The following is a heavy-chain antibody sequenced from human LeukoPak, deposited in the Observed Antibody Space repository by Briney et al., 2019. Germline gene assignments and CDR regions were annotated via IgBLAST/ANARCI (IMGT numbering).Heavy chain of an antibody. CDR2: IYHSGTT. CDR1: GGSISDYY. J-gene: IGHJ4*02. Sequence: SETLSLTCTVSGGSISDYYWSWIRQSPGKGLEWIGYIYHSGTTNYNPSLKSRVTISVDTSKNRFSLKLSSVTAADTAVYYYARDLIVADTRYFDYWGQGTLVTVSS. CDR3: ARDLIVADTRYFDY. D-gene: IGHD1-26*01. V-gene: IGHV4-59*12.